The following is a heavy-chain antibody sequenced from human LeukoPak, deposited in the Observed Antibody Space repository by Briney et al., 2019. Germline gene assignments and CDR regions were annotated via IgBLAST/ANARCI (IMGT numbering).Heavy chain of an antibody. CDR3: ARHRGFQH. V-gene: IGHV4-39*01. J-gene: IGHJ1*01. Sequence: SETLSLTCTVSGGSISSSSYYWGWIRQPPGKGLEWIGSIYYSGSTYYNPSLKSRVTISVDTSKNQFSLKLSSVTAADTAVYYCARHRGFQHWGQGTLVTVSS. CDR2: IYYSGST. CDR1: GGSISSSSYY.